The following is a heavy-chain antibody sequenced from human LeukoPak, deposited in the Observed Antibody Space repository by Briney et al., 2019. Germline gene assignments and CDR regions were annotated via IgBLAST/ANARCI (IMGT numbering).Heavy chain of an antibody. Sequence: PGGSLRLSCAASGFTFSSYAMSWVRQAPGKGLEWIGYIYYSGSTNYSPSLKSRVTISVDTSKNQFSLKLSSVTAADTAVYYCARDTLRSSLFDYWGQGTLVTVSS. J-gene: IGHJ4*02. V-gene: IGHV4-59*01. CDR1: GFTFSSYA. CDR2: IYYSGST. D-gene: IGHD6-13*01. CDR3: ARDTLRSSLFDY.